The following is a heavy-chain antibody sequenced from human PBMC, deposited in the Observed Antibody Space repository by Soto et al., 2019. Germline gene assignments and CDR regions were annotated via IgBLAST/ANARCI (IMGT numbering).Heavy chain of an antibody. CDR1: GFTFSSYS. D-gene: IGHD6-6*01. CDR2: ISSSISYI. J-gene: IGHJ6*02. CDR3: AKDQYIADRAYYYGMDV. V-gene: IGHV3-21*04. Sequence: ECLSLTCAASGFTFSSYSVNWVRQAPGKGLEWVSSISSSISYIYYADSVKGRFTISSDNAKNSLYLQMNSLRAEDTAVYYCAKDQYIADRAYYYGMDVWGQGTTVTVPS.